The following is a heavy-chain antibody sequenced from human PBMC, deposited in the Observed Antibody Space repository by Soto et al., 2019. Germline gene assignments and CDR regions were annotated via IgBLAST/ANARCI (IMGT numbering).Heavy chain of an antibody. CDR1: GFTFSSYA. J-gene: IGHJ6*02. V-gene: IGHV3-30-3*01. CDR2: ISYDGSNK. D-gene: IGHD3-22*01. CDR3: ARDLISYYYDSSGYYQWPYYYGMDV. Sequence: GGSLRLSCAASGFTFSSYAMHWVRQAPGKGLEWVAVISYDGSNKYYADSVKGRFTISRDNSKNTLYLQMNSLRAEDTAVYYCARDLISYYYDSSGYYQWPYYYGMDVWGQGTTVTVSS.